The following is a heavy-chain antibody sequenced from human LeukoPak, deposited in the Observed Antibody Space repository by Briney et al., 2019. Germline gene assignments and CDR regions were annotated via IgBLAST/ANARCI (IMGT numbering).Heavy chain of an antibody. Sequence: GVWLKISCKGSGYSFTSYWIGWVRPMPGKGLEWMGIIYPGDSDTRYSPSFQGQVTISADKSISTAYLQWSGLKASDTAMYYCATGGYCTSTSCYSFFDYWGQGTLVTVSS. J-gene: IGHJ4*02. D-gene: IGHD2-2*02. CDR1: GYSFTSYW. V-gene: IGHV5-51*01. CDR2: IYPGDSDT. CDR3: ATGGYCTSTSCYSFFDY.